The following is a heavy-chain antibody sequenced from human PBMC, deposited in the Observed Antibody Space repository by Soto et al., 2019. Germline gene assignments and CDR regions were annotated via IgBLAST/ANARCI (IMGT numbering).Heavy chain of an antibody. V-gene: IGHV4-39*02. Sequence: SETLSLTCNVSGVSLSSPTYYWGWIRQPPGKGLEWIGNIYFSGRSYYVPSLKNRVTISVDTSSNHLSLRLSSVTAGDTAVYYCASGPGITTTPEGRPFDSWGQGTLVTVSS. CDR1: GVSLSSPTYY. CDR3: ASGPGITTTPEGRPFDS. CDR2: IYFSGRS. D-gene: IGHD1-20*01. J-gene: IGHJ4*02.